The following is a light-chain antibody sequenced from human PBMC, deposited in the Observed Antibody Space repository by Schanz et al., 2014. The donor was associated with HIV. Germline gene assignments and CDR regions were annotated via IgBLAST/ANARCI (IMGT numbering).Light chain of an antibody. V-gene: IGLV1-40*01. CDR3: QSYDSSLSVVV. J-gene: IGLJ2*01. CDR1: SSNIGAGFD. CDR2: GDN. Sequence: QSVLTQPPSLSGAPGQWVTVSCSGGSSNIGAGFDVHWYQQLPGTAPKLLIYGDNSRPSGVPDRFSGSKSGTSASLAITGLQAEDEADYYCQSYDSSLSVVVFGGGTKPAVL.